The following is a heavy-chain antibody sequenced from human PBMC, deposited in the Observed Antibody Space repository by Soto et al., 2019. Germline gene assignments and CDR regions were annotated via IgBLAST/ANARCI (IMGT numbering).Heavy chain of an antibody. J-gene: IGHJ3*01. V-gene: IGHV3-23*01. Sequence: DVQLLESGGGLVQPGGTLRLACAASGFTFGNYAINWVRLAPGKGLEWVSGISGGGGSTYYADSVKGRFTIFRDTSKNTVFLQMNSLRADDTAVYYCAKGFIGVVNFIRPDDAFDVWGQGTMVTVSS. CDR2: ISGGGGST. D-gene: IGHD2-21*01. CDR1: GFTFGNYA. CDR3: AKGFIGVVNFIRPDDAFDV.